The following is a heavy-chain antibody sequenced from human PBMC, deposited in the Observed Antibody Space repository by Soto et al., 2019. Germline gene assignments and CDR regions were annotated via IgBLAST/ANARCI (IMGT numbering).Heavy chain of an antibody. D-gene: IGHD6-19*01. Sequence: QVQLVQSGAEVKKPGSSVKVSCKASGGTFSRYAISWVRQGPGQGLEWMGGITPMFGTANYAQKFQGRVTITXXEXTXXVHMELRRLRSEDTAVYYCAQTLGSAVAGPGRFDLWGRGTLVIVSS. CDR1: GGTFSRYA. CDR3: AQTLGSAVAGPGRFDL. V-gene: IGHV1-69*05. CDR2: ITPMFGTA. J-gene: IGHJ2*01.